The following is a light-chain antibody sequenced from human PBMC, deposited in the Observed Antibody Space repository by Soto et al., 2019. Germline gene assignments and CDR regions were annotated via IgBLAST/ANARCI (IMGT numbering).Light chain of an antibody. V-gene: IGLV2-14*01. J-gene: IGLJ3*02. Sequence: QPLLTQPASVSGSPGQSITISCTGTSSDVGGYNYVSWYQQHPGKAPKLMIYEVSNRPSGVSNRFSGSKSGNTASLTISGLQAEDEADYYCSSYTSSSTWVFGGGTKLTVL. CDR2: EVS. CDR1: SSDVGGYNY. CDR3: SSYTSSSTWV.